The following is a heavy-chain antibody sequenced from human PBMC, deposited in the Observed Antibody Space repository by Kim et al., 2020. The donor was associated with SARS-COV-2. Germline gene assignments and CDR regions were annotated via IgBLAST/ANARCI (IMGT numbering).Heavy chain of an antibody. V-gene: IGHV3-74*03. J-gene: IGHJ4*02. D-gene: IGHD1-26*01. CDR3: ARDSGAYPGYLDF. Sequence: YAEAVKGRCTISRDNAKNTLYLQMNSLTPEDTAIYYCARDSGAYPGYLDFWGQGALATVSS.